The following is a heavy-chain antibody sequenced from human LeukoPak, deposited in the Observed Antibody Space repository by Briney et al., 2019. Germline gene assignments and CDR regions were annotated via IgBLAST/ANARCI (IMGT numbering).Heavy chain of an antibody. CDR1: GFTFSSYG. J-gene: IGHJ4*02. Sequence: GGSLRLSCAASGFTFSSYGMHWVRQAPGKGLEWVAVISYDGSNKYYADSVKGRFTISRGNSKNTLYLQMNSLRAEDTAVYYCAKTPQGGHYYDSSGYSGYFDYWGQGTLVTVSS. CDR3: AKTPQGGHYYDSSGYSGYFDY. D-gene: IGHD3-22*01. CDR2: ISYDGSNK. V-gene: IGHV3-30*18.